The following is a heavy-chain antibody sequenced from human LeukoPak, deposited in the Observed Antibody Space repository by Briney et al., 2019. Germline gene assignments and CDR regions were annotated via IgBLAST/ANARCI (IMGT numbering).Heavy chain of an antibody. CDR1: GFTFSSYE. D-gene: IGHD3-10*01. CDR2: ISSSGSTI. Sequence: GGSLRLACAASGFTFSSYEMNWVRQAPGKGLKWVSYISSSGSTIYYADSVKGRFTISRDNAKNSLYLQMNSLRAEDTAVYYCARGDYGSGSYYWIYFDYWGQGTLVTVSS. V-gene: IGHV3-48*03. CDR3: ARGDYGSGSYYWIYFDY. J-gene: IGHJ4*02.